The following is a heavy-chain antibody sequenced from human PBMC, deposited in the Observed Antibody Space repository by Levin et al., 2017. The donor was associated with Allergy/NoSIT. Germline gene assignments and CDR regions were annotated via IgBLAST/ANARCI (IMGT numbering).Heavy chain of an antibody. CDR1: GGSFSGYY. J-gene: IGHJ4*02. D-gene: IGHD3-16*01. V-gene: IGHV4-34*01. Sequence: GSLRLSCAVYGGSFSGYYWSWIRQPPGKGLEWIGEINHSGSTNYNPSLKSRVTISVDTSKNQFSLKLSSVTAADTAVYYCARGRRNDYVWGSSDYWGQGTLVTVSS. CDR2: INHSGST. CDR3: ARGRRNDYVWGSSDY.